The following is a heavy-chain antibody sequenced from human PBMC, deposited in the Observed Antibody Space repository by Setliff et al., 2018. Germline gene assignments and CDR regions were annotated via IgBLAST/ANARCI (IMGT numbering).Heavy chain of an antibody. CDR2: IYSSGST. CDR3: ARESRYYYDNLGTLDY. CDR1: GGSISSSSYY. D-gene: IGHD3-22*01. Sequence: SETLSLTCTVSGGSISSSSYYWSWIRQPPGKGLEWIGYIYSSGSTYYNPSLKSRVSISVDTSKHQFSLKLSSVTAADTAVYYCARESRYYYDNLGTLDYWGQGTLVTVSS. V-gene: IGHV4-30-4*08. J-gene: IGHJ4*02.